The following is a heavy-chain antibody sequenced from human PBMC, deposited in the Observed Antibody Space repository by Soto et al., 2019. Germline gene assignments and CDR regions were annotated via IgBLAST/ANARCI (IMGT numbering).Heavy chain of an antibody. Sequence: SVKVSCKASGGTFTNYAFSWVRQAPGQGLEWMGGIIPVFGTPDYAQKFQGRVTITADESTRTASMELSSLRSDDTAVYYCARERSVGYCITTNCQKPFSSYGLDGWGQGTTVPV. CDR3: ARERSVGYCITTNCQKPFSSYGLDG. V-gene: IGHV1-69*13. CDR1: GGTFTNYA. CDR2: IIPVFGTP. J-gene: IGHJ6*02. D-gene: IGHD2-2*01.